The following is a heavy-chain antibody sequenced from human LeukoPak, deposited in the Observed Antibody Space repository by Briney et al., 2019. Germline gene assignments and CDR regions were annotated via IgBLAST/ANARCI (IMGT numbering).Heavy chain of an antibody. Sequence: GGSRKLSWPASEFTFDDYAMHWFRQPPGKGLEWVSPITGEGGTRHYADSVKGRFTISKENSKKSLYLQMNSLRAEDSALYYCAKDSVTMLRGVISYYYHGMDAWGQGTTVTVSS. CDR1: EFTFDDYA. V-gene: IGHV3-43*02. CDR3: AKDSVTMLRGVISYYYHGMDA. CDR2: ITGEGGTR. D-gene: IGHD3-10*01. J-gene: IGHJ6*02.